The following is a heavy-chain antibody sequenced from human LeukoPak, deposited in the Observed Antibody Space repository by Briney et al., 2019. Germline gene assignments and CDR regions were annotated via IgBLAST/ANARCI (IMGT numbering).Heavy chain of an antibody. CDR1: GFPFSNYA. CDR2: ISESGDKT. D-gene: IGHD1-26*01. V-gene: IGHV3-23*01. CDR3: AKQWVDC. J-gene: IGHJ4*02. Sequence: GGSLRLSCAASGFPFSNYAMNWVRKAPGKGLEWVSSISESGDKTDYADSVRGRFTISRDNSQNTLYLQMNSLRDEDTDLYYCAKQWVDCWGQGTLVTVSS.